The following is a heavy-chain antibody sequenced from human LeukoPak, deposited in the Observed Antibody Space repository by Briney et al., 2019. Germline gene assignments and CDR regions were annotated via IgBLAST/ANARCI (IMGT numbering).Heavy chain of an antibody. CDR3: ARRSSGTSGLDY. CDR1: GFTFYSYA. Sequence: GGSLRLSCVASGFTFYSYAMSWVPQAPGKGLEWVAVIWTDGSKKSYADSVKGRFTFTRDNSKNMLHLQMDSLRADDTAVYYCARRSSGTSGLDYWGQGILVTVSS. D-gene: IGHD1-26*01. J-gene: IGHJ4*02. CDR2: IWTDGSKK. V-gene: IGHV3-33*08.